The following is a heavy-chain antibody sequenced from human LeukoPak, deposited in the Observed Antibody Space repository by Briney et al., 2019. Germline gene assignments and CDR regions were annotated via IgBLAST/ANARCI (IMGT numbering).Heavy chain of an antibody. CDR3: ARVGYCSSTSCYEDY. D-gene: IGHD2-2*01. CDR1: GFTFSSYS. Sequence: GGSLRLSCAASGFTFSSYSMNWVRQAPGKGLEWVSSISSSSSYIYYADSVKGRFTISRDNAKNSLYLQMNSLRAEDTAVYYCARVGYCSSTSCYEDYWGQGTLVTVSS. CDR2: ISSSSSYI. V-gene: IGHV3-21*01. J-gene: IGHJ4*02.